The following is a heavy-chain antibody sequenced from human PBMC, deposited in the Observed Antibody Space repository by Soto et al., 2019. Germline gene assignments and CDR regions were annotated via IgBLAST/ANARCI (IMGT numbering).Heavy chain of an antibody. D-gene: IGHD1-26*01. CDR3: VRDRSGSYLEGFDY. CDR1: GFTRSSNR. J-gene: IGHJ4*02. Sequence: PEGALRLSCAAPGFTRSSNRKTWVRQAPGKGLEWVANIKHDGSEKYYVDSVKGRFTISRDNARNSVFLEMKSLRAEDTAVYSCVRDRSGSYLEGFDYWGQGTLVTVSS. CDR2: IKHDGSEK. V-gene: IGHV3-7*01.